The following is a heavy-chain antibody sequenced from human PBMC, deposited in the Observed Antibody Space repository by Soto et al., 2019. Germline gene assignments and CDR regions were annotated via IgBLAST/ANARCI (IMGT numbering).Heavy chain of an antibody. CDR3: GKVLIGATRHTDVDS. D-gene: IGHD2-15*01. J-gene: IGHJ4*02. Sequence: LSLTCTVSGVSLNSGHYYWVWIRQSPGKGLAWIASIYYDESTYYNPSLKSRVTISTDKPKNQFSLTLKSVTAADTAVYYCGKVLIGATRHTDVDSWGQGALVTVSS. CDR1: GVSLNSGHYY. V-gene: IGHV4-39*01. CDR2: IYYDEST.